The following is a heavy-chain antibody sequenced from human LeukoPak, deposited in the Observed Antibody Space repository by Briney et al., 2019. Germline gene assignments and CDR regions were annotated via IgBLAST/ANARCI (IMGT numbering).Heavy chain of an antibody. CDR2: IYYSGST. CDR1: GGSISSYY. D-gene: IGHD1-26*01. CDR3: ARQGVGATFNPVFFDY. V-gene: IGHV4-59*08. J-gene: IGHJ4*02. Sequence: SETLSLTCTVSGGSISSYYWSWIRQPPGKGLEWIGYIYYSGSTNYNPSLKSRVTISVDTSKNQFSLKLSSVTAADTAVYYCARQGVGATFNPVFFDYWGQGTLVTVSS.